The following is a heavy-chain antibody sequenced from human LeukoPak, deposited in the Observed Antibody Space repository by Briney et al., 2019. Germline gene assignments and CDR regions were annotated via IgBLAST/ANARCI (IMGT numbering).Heavy chain of an antibody. CDR1: GGSISSGGYS. Sequence: SQTLSLTCAVSGGSISSGGYSWSWIRQHPGKGLEWIGYIYYSGSTYYNPSLKSRVTISVDTSKNQFSLKLSSVTAADTAVYYCARSTRISKFDYWGQGTLVTVSS. V-gene: IGHV4-31*11. D-gene: IGHD2-15*01. CDR2: IYYSGST. J-gene: IGHJ4*02. CDR3: ARSTRISKFDY.